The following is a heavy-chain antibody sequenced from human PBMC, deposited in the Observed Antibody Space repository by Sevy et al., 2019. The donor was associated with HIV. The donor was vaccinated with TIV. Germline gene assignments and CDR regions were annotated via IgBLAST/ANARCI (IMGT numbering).Heavy chain of an antibody. V-gene: IGHV3-7*03. CDR3: ARVRCSSTSCYTGNHYYYYGMDV. Sequence: GGSLRLSCAASGFIYSNYWMSWVRQAPGKGPEWVANINQDGTETDYVDSVKGRFTISRDNAKNSLYLQMNSLRAEDTAVYYCARVRCSSTSCYTGNHYYYYGMDVWGQGTTVTVSS. J-gene: IGHJ6*02. D-gene: IGHD2-2*02. CDR2: INQDGTET. CDR1: GFIYSNYW.